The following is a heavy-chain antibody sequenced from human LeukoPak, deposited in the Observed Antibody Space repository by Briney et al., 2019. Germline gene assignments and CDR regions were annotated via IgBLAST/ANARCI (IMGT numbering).Heavy chain of an antibody. D-gene: IGHD6-6*01. CDR3: ARIRYSSSSIFDY. V-gene: IGHV4-34*01. CDR1: GGSFSGYY. J-gene: IGHJ4*02. Sequence: TSETLSLTCAVYGGSFSGYYWSWIRQPPGKGLEWIGEINHSGSTNYNPSLKSRVTISVDTSKNQFSLKLSSVTAADTAVYYCARIRYSSSSIFDYWGQGTLVTVSS. CDR2: INHSGST.